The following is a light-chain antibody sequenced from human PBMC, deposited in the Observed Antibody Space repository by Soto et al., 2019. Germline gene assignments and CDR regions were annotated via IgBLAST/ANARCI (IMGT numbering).Light chain of an antibody. CDR1: SSNIGAGYG. J-gene: IGLJ2*01. V-gene: IGLV1-40*01. Sequence: QSVLTQPPSVSGAPGQKVTISCTGSSSNIGAGYGVHWYQQLPGTAPKLLIYGNSNRPSGVPDRFSGSKSDTSASLAITGLQAEDEADYYCQSYDSSLSGVVFGGGTKLTVL. CDR2: GNS. CDR3: QSYDSSLSGVV.